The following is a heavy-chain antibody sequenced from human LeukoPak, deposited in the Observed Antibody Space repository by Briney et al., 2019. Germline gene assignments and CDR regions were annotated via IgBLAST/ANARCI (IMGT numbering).Heavy chain of an antibody. CDR2: INPNSGGT. V-gene: IGHV1-2*02. Sequence: AASVKLSCKASGYTFTGYYMHWVRQAPGQGLEWMGWINPNSGGTNYAQKLQGRVTMTTDTSTSTAYMELRSLRSDDTAVYYCARDFGDYDYVWGSYPDYWGQGTLVTVSS. CDR1: GYTFTGYY. J-gene: IGHJ4*02. D-gene: IGHD3-16*02. CDR3: ARDFGDYDYVWGSYPDY.